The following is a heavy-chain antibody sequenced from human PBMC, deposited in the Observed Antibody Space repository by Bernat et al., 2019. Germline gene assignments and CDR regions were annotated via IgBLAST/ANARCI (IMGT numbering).Heavy chain of an antibody. D-gene: IGHD1-26*01. CDR2: ISYDGSNK. V-gene: IGHV3-30*18. CDR1: GFTFSSYG. CDR3: AKDRAGGSYYYYGMDV. J-gene: IGHJ6*02. Sequence: VQLVESGGGLVQPGGSLRLSCAASGFTFSSYGMHWVRQAPGKGLEWVAVISYDGSNKYYADSVKGRFTISRDNSKNTLYLQMNSLRAEDTAVYYCAKDRAGGSYYYYGMDVWGQGTTVTVSS.